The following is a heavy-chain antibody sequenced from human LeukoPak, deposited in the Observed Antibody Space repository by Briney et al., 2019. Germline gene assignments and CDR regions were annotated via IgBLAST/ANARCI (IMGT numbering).Heavy chain of an antibody. J-gene: IGHJ4*02. CDR2: IYYTGST. V-gene: IGHV4-59*02. Sequence: PSETLSLTCTISGGSVSNYYWSWIRQSPGKGLEWIGYIYYTGSTTYNPSLKSRVTISADTSKNQFSLKLSSVTAADTAVYYCASRKLGNDYWGQGTLVTVSS. CDR3: ASRKLGNDY. CDR1: GGSVSNYY. D-gene: IGHD7-27*01.